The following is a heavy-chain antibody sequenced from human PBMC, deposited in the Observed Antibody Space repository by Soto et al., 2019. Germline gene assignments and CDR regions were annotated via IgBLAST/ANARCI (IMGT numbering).Heavy chain of an antibody. CDR2: ISGSGGST. D-gene: IGHD6-13*01. Sequence: GGSLRLSCAASGFTFSSYAMSWVRQAPGKGLEWVSAISGSGGSTYYADSVKGRFTISRDNSKNTLYLQMNSLRAEDTAVYYCAKAGIVGYSSSWYGNPLDYWGQGTLVTVSS. J-gene: IGHJ4*02. CDR1: GFTFSSYA. CDR3: AKAGIVGYSSSWYGNPLDY. V-gene: IGHV3-23*01.